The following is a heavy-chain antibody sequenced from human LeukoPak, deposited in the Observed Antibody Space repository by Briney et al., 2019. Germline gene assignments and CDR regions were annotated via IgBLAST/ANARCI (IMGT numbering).Heavy chain of an antibody. CDR3: ARVVDSSGYYYHDAFDI. CDR2: INPSGGST. V-gene: IGHV1-46*01. D-gene: IGHD3-22*01. J-gene: IGHJ3*02. CDR1: GYTFTSYY. Sequence: ASVKVSCKASGYTFTSYYMHWVRQAPGQGLEWMGIINPSGGSTSYAQKFQGRVTMTRDTSTSTVYMELSSLRSDDTAVYYCARVVDSSGYYYHDAFDIWGQGTMVTVSS.